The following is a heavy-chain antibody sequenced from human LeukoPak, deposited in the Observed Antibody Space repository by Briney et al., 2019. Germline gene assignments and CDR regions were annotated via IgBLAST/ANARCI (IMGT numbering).Heavy chain of an antibody. CDR2: TNEAGGDK. CDR3: AIATTGRGAFGS. V-gene: IGHV3-7*01. D-gene: IGHD1-1*01. J-gene: IGHJ5*01. Sequence: GGSLRLSCAASGFTFSDFWMSWVRQAPGKGLECVASTNEAGGDKYYVDSVKGRYTISRDNSKNSLSLQMNSLTAEDTAIYYCAIATTGRGAFGSWGQGTLVSVSS. CDR1: GFTFSDFW.